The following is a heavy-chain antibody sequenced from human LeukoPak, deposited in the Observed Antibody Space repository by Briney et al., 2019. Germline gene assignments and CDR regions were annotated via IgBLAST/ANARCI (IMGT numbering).Heavy chain of an antibody. V-gene: IGHV3-48*03. CDR3: ARHEDIVVVVAATDAFDI. Sequence: GGSLRLSCAGSGFTFSSYEMNWVRQAPGKGLEWVSYIATSGATTYYADSVKGRFTISRDNAKNSLYLQMNSLRAEDTAVYYCARHEDIVVVVAATDAFDIWGQGTMVTVSS. CDR1: GFTFSSYE. J-gene: IGHJ3*02. CDR2: IATSGATT. D-gene: IGHD2-15*01.